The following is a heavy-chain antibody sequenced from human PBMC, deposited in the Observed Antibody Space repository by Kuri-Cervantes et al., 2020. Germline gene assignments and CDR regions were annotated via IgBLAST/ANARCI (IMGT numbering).Heavy chain of an antibody. V-gene: IGHV4-34*01. CDR1: GGSFSGYY. D-gene: IGHD4-17*01. CDR3: ARPRTADYGDYAPSGGYYGMDD. J-gene: IGHJ6*02. Sequence: SETLSLTCAVYGGSFSGYYWSWIRQPPGKGLEWIGEINHSGSTNYNPSLKSRVTISVDTSKNQFSLKLSSVTAADTAVYYCARPRTADYGDYAPSGGYYGMDDWGQGTAVTVSS. CDR2: INHSGST.